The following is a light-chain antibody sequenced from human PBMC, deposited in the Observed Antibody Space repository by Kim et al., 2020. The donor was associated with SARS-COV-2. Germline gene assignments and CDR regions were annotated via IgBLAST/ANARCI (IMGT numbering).Light chain of an antibody. CDR3: HSYNSSNHWV. Sequence: TVTISCTRSSGSIASNYRQWYKQHQASAPTTVIYEDNQRPSWVPDRFSGSSGSSSNAASLTISGLKTEDEADYYGHSYNSSNHWVFGGGTQLTVL. J-gene: IGLJ3*02. V-gene: IGLV6-57*03. CDR2: EDN. CDR1: SGSIASNY.